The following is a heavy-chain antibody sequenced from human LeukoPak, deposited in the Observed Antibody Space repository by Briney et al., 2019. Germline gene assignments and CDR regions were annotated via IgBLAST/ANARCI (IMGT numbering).Heavy chain of an antibody. Sequence: SETLSLTCTVSGGSISSYYWSWIRQPPGKGLEWIGYIYYSGSINYNPSLKSRVTISVDTSKNQFSLKLSSVTAADTAVYYCARDRPGGSSLDYWGQGTLVTVSS. CDR1: GGSISSYY. CDR2: IYYSGSI. D-gene: IGHD6-13*01. J-gene: IGHJ4*02. V-gene: IGHV4-59*01. CDR3: ARDRPGGSSLDY.